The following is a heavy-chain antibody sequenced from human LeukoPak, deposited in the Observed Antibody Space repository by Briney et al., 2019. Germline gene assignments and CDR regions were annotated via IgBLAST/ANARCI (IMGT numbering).Heavy chain of an antibody. J-gene: IGHJ5*01. CDR3: ARALPSVSLVRFFKRGFAS. V-gene: IGHV4-34*01. Sequence: PSETLSLTCAVYGGSFSGYYWSWIGQRPGKGLEWIGEINHSGSTNYNPSLKSRVTISVDTSKNQFSLKLSSVTAADTAVYYCARALPSVSLVRFFKRGFASWGHGTVVTVSS. CDR1: GGSFSGYY. D-gene: IGHD3-3*01. CDR2: INHSGST.